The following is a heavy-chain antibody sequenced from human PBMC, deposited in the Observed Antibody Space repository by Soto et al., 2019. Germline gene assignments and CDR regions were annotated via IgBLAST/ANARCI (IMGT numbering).Heavy chain of an antibody. CDR1: GGSISSYY. CDR2: IHYSGST. CDR3: ARLTSGWYSY. V-gene: IGHV4-59*08. D-gene: IGHD6-19*01. J-gene: IGHJ4*02. Sequence: ETLSLTCTVSGGSISSYYWSWIRQAPGKGLEWIGYIHYSGSTNYNPSLKSRVTISVDKSKNQYFLKVNSVTAADTAVYYCARLTSGWYSYWGQGTRVTVSS.